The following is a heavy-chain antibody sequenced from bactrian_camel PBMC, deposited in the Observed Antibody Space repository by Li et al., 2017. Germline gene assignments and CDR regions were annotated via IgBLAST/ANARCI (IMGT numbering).Heavy chain of an antibody. D-gene: IGHD4*01. CDR2: IEKDGGMT. CDR1: GYTVANYA. J-gene: IGHJ4*01. CDR3: AAGRFTFWSLIPDDYNY. Sequence: VQLVESGGGSVQAGGSLRLSCAVSGYTVANYAMAWFRQAPGQEREGVATIEKDGGMTYNSAVQGRFTISKDNAKNTLYLQVVSLTPEDTATYYCAAGRFTFWSLIPDDYNYWGQGTQVTVS. V-gene: IGHV3S31*01.